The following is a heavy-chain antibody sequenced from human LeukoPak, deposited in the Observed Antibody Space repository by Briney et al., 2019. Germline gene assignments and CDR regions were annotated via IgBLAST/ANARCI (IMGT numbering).Heavy chain of an antibody. V-gene: IGHV3-64D*06. D-gene: IGHD3-22*01. CDR3: VKDLSSSGYYYHY. CDR1: GFTFSSYA. CDR2: ISSNGGST. J-gene: IGHJ4*02. Sequence: PGGSLRLSCSASGFTFSSYAMHWVRQAPGKGLEYVSAISSNGGSTYYADSVKGRFTISRGNSKNTLYLQMSSLRAEDTAVYYCVKDLSSSGYYYHYWGQGTLVTVSS.